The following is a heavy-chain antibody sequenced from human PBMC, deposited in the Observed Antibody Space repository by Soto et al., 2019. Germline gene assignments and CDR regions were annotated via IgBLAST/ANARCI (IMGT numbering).Heavy chain of an antibody. J-gene: IGHJ6*03. V-gene: IGHV4-59*08. Sequence: QVELQESGPGLVKPSETLSLTGKVSGCSVSSHYWSWIRQPPGEGMEWIGYVFYTGSTNYNPSLRSRVLISVDTYNNQFSLKLRSVTAADTAVYYCARQDGYYYYIDVWGKGTTVTVSS. CDR2: VFYTGST. CDR3: ARQDGYYYYIDV. CDR1: GCSVSSHY.